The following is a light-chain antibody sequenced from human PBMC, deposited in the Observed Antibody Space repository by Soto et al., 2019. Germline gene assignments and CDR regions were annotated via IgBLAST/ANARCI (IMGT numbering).Light chain of an antibody. Sequence: ILMTRSPSSLSAFVGDRVTITCRASQDIANFLAWYQQKPGKVPKLLIYAASTLQSGVPSWFSGSGSGTDFTLTISSLQPEDVATYYCQKCKVAPFTFGGGTKVDIK. CDR3: QKCKVAPFT. J-gene: IGKJ4*01. CDR2: AAS. CDR1: QDIANF. V-gene: IGKV1-27*01.